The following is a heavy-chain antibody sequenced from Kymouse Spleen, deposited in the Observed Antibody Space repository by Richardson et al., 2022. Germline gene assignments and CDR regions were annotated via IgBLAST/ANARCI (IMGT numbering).Heavy chain of an antibody. CDR2: IRSKANSYAT. V-gene: IGHV3-73*02. Sequence: EVQLVESGGGLVQPGGSLKLSCAASGFTFSGSAMHWVRQASGKGLEWVGRIRSKANSYATAYAASVKGRFTISRDDSKNTAYLQMNSLKTEDTAVYYCTRRDSSGWYGAFDIWGQGTMVTVSS. CDR1: GFTFSGSA. J-gene: IGHJ3*02. CDR3: TRRDSSGWYGAFDI. D-gene: IGHD6-19*01.